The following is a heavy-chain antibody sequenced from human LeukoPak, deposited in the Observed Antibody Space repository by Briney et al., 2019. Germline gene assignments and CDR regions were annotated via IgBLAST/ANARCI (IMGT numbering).Heavy chain of an antibody. D-gene: IGHD3-22*01. CDR2: IYYGGST. CDR1: GGSISSYY. J-gene: IGHJ4*02. CDR3: ARDYDSSGYYDY. Sequence: SETLSLTCTVSGGSISSYYWSWIRQPPGKGLEWIGYIYYGGSTNYNPSLKSRVTISVDTSKNQFSLKLSSVTAADTAVYYCARDYDSSGYYDYWGQGTLVTVSS. V-gene: IGHV4-59*01.